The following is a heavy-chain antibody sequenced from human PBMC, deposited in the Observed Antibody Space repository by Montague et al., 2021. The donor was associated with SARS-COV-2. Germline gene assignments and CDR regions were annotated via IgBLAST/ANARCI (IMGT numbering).Heavy chain of an antibody. CDR2: IYYSGST. J-gene: IGHJ2*01. Sequence: TLSLTCTVSVGSISSGGYYWSWIRQHPGKGLEWIGYIYYSGSTYYNPSLKSRVTISVDTSKNQFSLKMSSVTAADTAVYYCARSPEPMIILIITSLNWYFDLWGRGTLVTVSS. CDR1: VGSISSGGYY. CDR3: ARSPEPMIILIITSLNWYFDL. D-gene: IGHD3-22*01. V-gene: IGHV4-31*03.